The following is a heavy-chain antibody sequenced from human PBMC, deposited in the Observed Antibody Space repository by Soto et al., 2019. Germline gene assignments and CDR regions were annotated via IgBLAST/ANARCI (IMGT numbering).Heavy chain of an antibody. J-gene: IGHJ4*02. CDR2: IRSKAYGEMT. CDR3: TRGREWELLLSHY. D-gene: IGHD1-26*01. Sequence: EVQLVESGGGLVQPGRSLTLSCTTSGFTFGDYAMSWFRQAPGKGLEWVGFIRSKAYGEMTEYAASVKGRFTFSRDDSKNIAYLQMNSLKIEDTAVYYCTRGREWELLLSHYWGQGALVTVSS. CDR1: GFTFGDYA. V-gene: IGHV3-49*03.